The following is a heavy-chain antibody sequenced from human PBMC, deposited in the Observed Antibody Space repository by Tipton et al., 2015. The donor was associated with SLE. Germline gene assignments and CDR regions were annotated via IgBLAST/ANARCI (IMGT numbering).Heavy chain of an antibody. CDR2: IYYRGIT. CDR3: ASLGGVGYCSGGSCNALDI. CDR1: GGSISSPY. D-gene: IGHD2-15*01. J-gene: IGHJ3*02. Sequence: TLSLTCTVSGGSISSPYWRWIRQPPGKGLAGIGYIYYRGITNYNPPLKSRVTISVDTSKNQFSLKLSSVTAADTAVYYCASLGGVGYCSGGSCNALDIWGQGTMVTVSS. V-gene: IGHV4-59*11.